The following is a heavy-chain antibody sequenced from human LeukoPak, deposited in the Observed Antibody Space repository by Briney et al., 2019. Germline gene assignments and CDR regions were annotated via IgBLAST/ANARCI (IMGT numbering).Heavy chain of an antibody. J-gene: IGHJ6*04. CDR3: AELGITMIGGV. D-gene: IGHD3-10*02. CDR1: GFTFDDYA. Sequence: GGSLRLPCAASGFTFDDYAMSWVRQAPGKGLEWVSAISGSGGSTYYADSVKGRFTISRDNSKNTLYLQMNSLRAEDTAVYYCAELGITMIGGVWGKGTTVTISS. V-gene: IGHV3-23*01. CDR2: ISGSGGST.